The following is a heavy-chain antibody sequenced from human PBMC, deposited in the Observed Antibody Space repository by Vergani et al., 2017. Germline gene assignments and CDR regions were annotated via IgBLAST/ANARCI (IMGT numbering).Heavy chain of an antibody. J-gene: IGHJ4*02. V-gene: IGHV4-59*01. Sequence: QVQLQESGPGLVKPSETLTLTCDVSDSSIMTNPYWGWFRQSPGKGLEWIGYVEDSGYFNYNPSLKTRVSMSSDTSNIQFSLMLSSVTVADTAVYYCAISIVSRNPPYYFDNWGQGTLVTVSS. CDR2: VEDSGYF. CDR3: AISIVSRNPPYYFDN. D-gene: IGHD1-14*01. CDR1: DSSIMTNPY.